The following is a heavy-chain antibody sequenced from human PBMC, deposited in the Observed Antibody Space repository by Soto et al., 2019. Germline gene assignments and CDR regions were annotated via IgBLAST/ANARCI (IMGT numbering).Heavy chain of an antibody. Sequence: RLSCAASGFTFSSYDMHWVRQATGKGLEWVSAIGTAGDTYYPGSVKGRFTISRENAKNSLYLQMNSLRAGDTAVYYCARAASYDILTGYYGRDAFDIWGQGTMVTVSS. D-gene: IGHD3-9*01. CDR1: GFTFSSYD. J-gene: IGHJ3*02. CDR2: IGTAGDT. V-gene: IGHV3-13*01. CDR3: ARAASYDILTGYYGRDAFDI.